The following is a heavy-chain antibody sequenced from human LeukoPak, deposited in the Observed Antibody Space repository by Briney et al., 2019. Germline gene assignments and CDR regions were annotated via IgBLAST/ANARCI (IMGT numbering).Heavy chain of an antibody. CDR3: TYGDYPLTY. V-gene: IGHV3-66*01. Sequence: GGSLRLSCTASGLSVSGNYWHWVRQAPGKALEWVSIIYSDGKTLYTKSVKGRFTFSRDKSKNTFYLQMNSLRAADTAVYFCTYGDYPLTYWGQGTLVTVSS. CDR2: IYSDGKT. CDR1: GLSVSGNY. D-gene: IGHD4-17*01. J-gene: IGHJ4*02.